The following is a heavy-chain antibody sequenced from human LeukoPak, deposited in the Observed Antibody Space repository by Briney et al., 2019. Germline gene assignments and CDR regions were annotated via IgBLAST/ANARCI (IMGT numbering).Heavy chain of an antibody. Sequence: ASVKVSCKASGYTFTSYGISWVRQAPGQGLEWMGWISAYNGNTNYAQKLQGRVTMTTDTSTSTAYMELRSLRSDDTAVYYCARDLFLERKRLSAVPFDYWGQGTLVTVSS. CDR2: ISAYNGNT. D-gene: IGHD3-3*01. V-gene: IGHV1-18*01. CDR3: ARDLFLERKRLSAVPFDY. J-gene: IGHJ4*02. CDR1: GYTFTSYG.